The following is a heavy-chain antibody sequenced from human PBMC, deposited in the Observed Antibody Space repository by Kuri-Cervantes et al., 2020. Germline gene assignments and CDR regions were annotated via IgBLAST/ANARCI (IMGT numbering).Heavy chain of an antibody. CDR2: IKNGADT. Sequence: GESLKISCAASGFTFSYYDTHWVRQGVGKGLEWVSSIKNGADTDYLGSVKGRFTITRENAKNTLYLQMNSLRDGDTAVYYCTRGRFNTRGYYGMDVWGQGTTVTVSS. V-gene: IGHV3-13*01. CDR3: TRGRFNTRGYYGMDV. D-gene: IGHD2-2*01. CDR1: GFTFSYYD. J-gene: IGHJ6*02.